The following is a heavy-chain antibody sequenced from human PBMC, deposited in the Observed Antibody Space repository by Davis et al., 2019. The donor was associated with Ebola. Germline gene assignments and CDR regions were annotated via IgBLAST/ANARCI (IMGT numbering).Heavy chain of an antibody. Sequence: SETLSLTCTVSGGSISSYYWSWIRQPPGKGLEWIGYIYYSGSTNYNPSLKSRVTISVDTSKNQFSLKLSSVTAADTAVYYCARGRMREYQRNDWFDPWGQGTLVTVSS. CDR3: ARGRMREYQRNDWFDP. J-gene: IGHJ5*02. D-gene: IGHD2-2*01. V-gene: IGHV4-59*01. CDR2: IYYSGST. CDR1: GGSISSYY.